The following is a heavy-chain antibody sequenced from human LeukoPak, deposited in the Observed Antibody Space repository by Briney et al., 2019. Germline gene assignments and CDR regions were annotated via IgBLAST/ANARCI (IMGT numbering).Heavy chain of an antibody. CDR3: ARGDAHYDFWSGYYNYFDY. J-gene: IGHJ4*02. Sequence: SVKVSCKASGGTFSSYAISWVRQAPGQGLEWMGGIIPIFGTANYAQKFQGRVTITTDESTSTAYMELSSLRSEDTAVYYCARGDAHYDFWSGYYNYFDYWGQGTLVTVSS. CDR2: IIPIFGTA. V-gene: IGHV1-69*05. CDR1: GGTFSSYA. D-gene: IGHD3-3*01.